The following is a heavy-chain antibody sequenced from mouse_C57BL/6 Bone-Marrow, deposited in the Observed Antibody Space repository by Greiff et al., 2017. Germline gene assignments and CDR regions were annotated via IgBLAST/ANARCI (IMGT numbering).Heavy chain of an antibody. D-gene: IGHD2-4*01. J-gene: IGHJ3*01. V-gene: IGHV1-69*01. CDR3: ARGRLRRPFAY. CDR1: GYTFTSYW. Sequence: QVQLQQPGAELVMPGASVKLSCKASGYTFTSYWMHWVKQRPGQGLEWIGEIDPSDSYTNYNQKFKGKSTLTVDKSSSTAYMPLSSLTSEDSAVYYCARGRLRRPFAYWGQGTLVTVSA. CDR2: IDPSDSYT.